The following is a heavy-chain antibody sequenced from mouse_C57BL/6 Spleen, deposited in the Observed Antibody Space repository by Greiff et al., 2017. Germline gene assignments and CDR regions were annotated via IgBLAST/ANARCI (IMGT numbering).Heavy chain of an antibody. D-gene: IGHD1-1*01. V-gene: IGHV1-62-2*01. CDR3: ARPLERNYYSSSSFAY. CDR1: GYTFTEYT. J-gene: IGHJ3*01. CDR2: FYPGSGSI. Sequence: QVQLQQSGAELVKPGASVKLSCKASGYTFTEYTIHWVKQRSGQGLEWIGWFYPGSGSIKYNEKFKDKATLTADKSSSTDYMELSRLTSEDSAVYFCARPLERNYYSSSSFAYWGQGTLVTVSA.